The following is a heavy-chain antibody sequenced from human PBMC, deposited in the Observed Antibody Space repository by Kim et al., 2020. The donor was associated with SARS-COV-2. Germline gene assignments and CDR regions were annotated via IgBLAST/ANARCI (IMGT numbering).Heavy chain of an antibody. D-gene: IGHD4-17*01. Sequence: YADSVKGRFTISRDNAKNSLYLQMNSLRAEDTAVYYCAREGATVTTLGYWGQGTLVTVSS. CDR3: AREGATVTTLGY. V-gene: IGHV3-21*01. J-gene: IGHJ4*02.